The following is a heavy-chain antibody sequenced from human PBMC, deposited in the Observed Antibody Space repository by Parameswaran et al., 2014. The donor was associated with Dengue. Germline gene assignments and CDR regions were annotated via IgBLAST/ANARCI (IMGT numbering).Heavy chain of an antibody. V-gene: IGHV1-69*01. CDR3: ARSSRGSGSHEY. CDR2: IIPIFGTA. J-gene: IGHJ4*02. D-gene: IGHD3-10*01. Sequence: WVRQAPGQGLEWMGGIIPIFGTANYAQKFQGRVTITADESTSTAYMELSSLRSEDTAVYYCARSSRGSGSHEYWGQGTLVTVSS.